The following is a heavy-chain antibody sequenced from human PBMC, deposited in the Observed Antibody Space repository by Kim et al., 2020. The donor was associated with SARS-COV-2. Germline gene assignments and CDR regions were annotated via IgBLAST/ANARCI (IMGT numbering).Heavy chain of an antibody. Sequence: RKKYYVDSVKGRFTISRDNAKNSLYLQMNSLRAEDTAVYYCAREFSHFDYWGQGTLVTVSS. CDR3: AREFSHFDY. V-gene: IGHV3-7*01. CDR2: RKK. J-gene: IGHJ4*02.